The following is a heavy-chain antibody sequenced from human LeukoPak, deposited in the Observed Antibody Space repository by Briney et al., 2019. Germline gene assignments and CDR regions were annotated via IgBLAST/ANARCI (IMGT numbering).Heavy chain of an antibody. D-gene: IGHD3-22*01. CDR2: IYSGGST. CDR1: GFTFSDYY. V-gene: IGHV3-53*01. J-gene: IGHJ6*03. CDR3: ARVLADSSGYYYYYYYYMDV. Sequence: GGSLRLSCAASGFTFSDYYMSWIRQAPGKGLEWVSVIYSGGSTYYADSVKGRFTISRDNSKNTLYLQMNSLRAEDTAVYYCARVLADSSGYYYYYYYYMDVWGKGTTVTVSS.